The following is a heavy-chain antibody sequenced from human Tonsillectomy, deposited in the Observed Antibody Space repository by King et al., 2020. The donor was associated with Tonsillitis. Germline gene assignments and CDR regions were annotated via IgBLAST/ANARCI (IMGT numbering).Heavy chain of an antibody. D-gene: IGHD1-1*01. V-gene: IGHV1-2*02. CDR2: INPNSGGT. Sequence: QLVQSGAEVKKPGASVKVSCKASGYTFTGYYIHWVRQAPGQGLEWMGWINPNSGGTSSAQKFQGRVTMTRDTPINTAYMELSRLTSDDTAGYYCAREKYNWNDALYFYYYLDVWGKGTTVTVSS. CDR3: AREKYNWNDALYFYYYLDV. J-gene: IGHJ6*03. CDR1: GYTFTGYY.